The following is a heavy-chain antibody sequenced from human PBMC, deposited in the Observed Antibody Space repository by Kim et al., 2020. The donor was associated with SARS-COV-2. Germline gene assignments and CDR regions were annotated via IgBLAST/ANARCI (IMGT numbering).Heavy chain of an antibody. V-gene: IGHV4-59*01. CDR3: ARGVSGGSGSYYDNWFDP. D-gene: IGHD3-10*01. J-gene: IGHJ5*02. CDR2: IYYTGST. Sequence: SETLSLTCTVSGGSISSYYWSWIRQPPGKGLEWIGYIYYTGSTNYNPSLKSRVTISVDTSKNQFSLKLSSVTAADTAVYYCARGVSGGSGSYYDNWFDPWGPGTLVTVSS. CDR1: GGSISSYY.